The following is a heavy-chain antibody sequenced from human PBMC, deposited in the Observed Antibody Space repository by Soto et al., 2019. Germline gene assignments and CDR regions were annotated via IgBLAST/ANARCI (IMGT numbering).Heavy chain of an antibody. J-gene: IGHJ4*02. CDR3: AKELRWVFSNRRPASQYASLTFYFDN. Sequence: PGGSLRLSCAASGFTFNTYGMHWARQAPGKGLEWVAVISYDGSSKYYADSVKGRFTISRDNSKNTLYLQMDSLRTEDTAVYFYAKELRWVFSNRRPASQYASLTFYFDNWGQGTLVTVS. V-gene: IGHV3-30*18. CDR1: GFTFNTYG. CDR2: ISYDGSSK. D-gene: IGHD3-16*02.